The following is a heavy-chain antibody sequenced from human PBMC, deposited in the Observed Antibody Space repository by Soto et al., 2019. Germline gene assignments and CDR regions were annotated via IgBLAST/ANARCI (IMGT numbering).Heavy chain of an antibody. CDR1: GYTFTSYG. Sequence: QVQLVQSGAEVKKPGASVKVSCKASGYTFTSYGISWVRQAPGQGLEWMGWISAYNGNTNYAQKLQGRDTMNTDTSASTAYMEPRSLRSDDTAVYYCARDQFDSDGPKGGLAYWGQGTLVTVSS. CDR2: ISAYNGNT. V-gene: IGHV1-18*01. CDR3: ARDQFDSDGPKGGLAY. J-gene: IGHJ4*02. D-gene: IGHD5-18*01.